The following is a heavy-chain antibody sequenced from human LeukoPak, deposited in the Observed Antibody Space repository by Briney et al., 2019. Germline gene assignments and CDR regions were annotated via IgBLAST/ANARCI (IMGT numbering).Heavy chain of an antibody. CDR1: GFTFDDYG. CDR3: ARLPTMIDAFDI. CDR2: INWNGGST. V-gene: IGHV3-20*04. J-gene: IGHJ3*02. D-gene: IGHD3-22*01. Sequence: PGGSLRLSCAASGFTFDDYGMSWVRQAPGKGLEWVSGINWNGGSTGYADSVKGRFTISRDNAKNSLYLQMNSLKAEDTALYYCARLPTMIDAFDIWGQGTVVTVSS.